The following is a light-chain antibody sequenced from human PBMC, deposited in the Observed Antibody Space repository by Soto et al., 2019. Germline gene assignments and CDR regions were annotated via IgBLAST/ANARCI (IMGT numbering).Light chain of an antibody. CDR3: SSYTSISTWV. Sequence: QSALTQPASVSGPPGQSITISCTGTSSDVGGHNYVSWYRQEPGKAPKLMIYEVSNRPAGVSNRFSGSKSDNTASLTISGLQAEDEADYYCSSYTSISTWVFGGGTKLTVL. CDR1: SSDVGGHNY. J-gene: IGLJ3*02. CDR2: EVS. V-gene: IGLV2-14*01.